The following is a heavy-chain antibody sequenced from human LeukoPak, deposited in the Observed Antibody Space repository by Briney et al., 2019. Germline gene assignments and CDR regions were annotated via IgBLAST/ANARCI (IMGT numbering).Heavy chain of an antibody. Sequence: GGSLRLSCAASGFAFNEYFMGWVRQPPGKGPEWVSYISTSGTTMFYADSVRGRFTVSRDNAKNSLYLQMNSLRVEDTTVYYCAGDLGVSLVGGNNFDYWARESWSPSPQ. CDR3: AGDLGVSLVGGNNFDY. V-gene: IGHV3-11*01. D-gene: IGHD3-10*01. CDR2: ISTSGTTM. CDR1: GFAFNEYF. J-gene: IGHJ4*02.